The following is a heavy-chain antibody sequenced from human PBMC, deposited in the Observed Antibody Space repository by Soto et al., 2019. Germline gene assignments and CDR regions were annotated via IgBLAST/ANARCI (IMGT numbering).Heavy chain of an antibody. D-gene: IGHD2-8*01. J-gene: IGHJ4*02. Sequence: GGSLRLSCAASGFTFSDYYMSWIRQAPGKGLEWVSYISSSGSTIYYADSVKGRLTLTTDTSTSTAYMELKSLGSDDTAVYYCARDRTNFLDYWGQGILVTVSS. CDR1: GFTFSDYY. CDR3: ARDRTNFLDY. CDR2: ISSSGSTI. V-gene: IGHV3-11*01.